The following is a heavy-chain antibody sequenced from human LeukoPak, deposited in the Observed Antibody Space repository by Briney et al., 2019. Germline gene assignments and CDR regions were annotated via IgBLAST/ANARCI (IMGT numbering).Heavy chain of an antibody. CDR1: GGSISSSSYY. Sequence: SETLSLTCTVSGGSISSSSYYWGWIRQPPGKGLEWIGSIYYSGSTYYNPSLKSRVTISVDTSKNQFSLKLSSVTAADTAVYYCARLGSTYYYDRIDYWGQGTLVTVSS. CDR3: ARLGSTYYYDRIDY. V-gene: IGHV4-39*01. J-gene: IGHJ4*02. CDR2: IYYSGST. D-gene: IGHD3-22*01.